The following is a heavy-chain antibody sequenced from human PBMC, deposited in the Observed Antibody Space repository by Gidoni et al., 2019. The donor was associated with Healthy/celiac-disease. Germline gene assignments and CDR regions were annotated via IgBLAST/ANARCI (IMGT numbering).Heavy chain of an antibody. Sequence: SGGSISSYYWSWIRQPPGKGLEWIGHIYYSGSTNYNPSLKSRVTISVDTSKNQFSLKLSSVTAADTAVYYCAGPGTTYPRYYYGMDVWGQGTTVTVSS. CDR3: AGPGTTYPRYYYGMDV. CDR2: IYYSGST. V-gene: IGHV4-59*08. J-gene: IGHJ6*02. CDR1: GGSISSYY. D-gene: IGHD1-1*01.